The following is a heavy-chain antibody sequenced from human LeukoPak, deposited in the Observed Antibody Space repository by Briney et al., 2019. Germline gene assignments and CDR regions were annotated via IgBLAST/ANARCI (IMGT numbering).Heavy chain of an antibody. D-gene: IGHD6-19*01. J-gene: IGHJ4*02. CDR2: ISSSGSTI. Sequence: GGSLRLSCTASGFTFSSYTSNWVRQAPGKGLEWVSYISSSGSTIYYADSVKGRFTISRDNSENTLYLQMNSLRAEDTALYYCSNGRTSSGTLQHDYWGQGTLVTVSS. CDR1: GFTFSSYT. V-gene: IGHV3-48*01. CDR3: SNGRTSSGTLQHDY.